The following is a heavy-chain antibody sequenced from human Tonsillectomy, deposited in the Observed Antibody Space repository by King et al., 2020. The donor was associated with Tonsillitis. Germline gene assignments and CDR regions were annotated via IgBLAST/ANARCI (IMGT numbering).Heavy chain of an antibody. V-gene: IGHV4-34*01. D-gene: IGHD6-19*01. CDR3: ARGPWLSRGASDY. CDR2: INHSGST. Sequence: VQLQQWGAGLLKPSETLSLTCAVYGGSFSGYYWSWIRQPPGKGLEWIGEINHSGSTNYNPSLKSRVTISVDTSKNQFSLKLSSVTAADTAVYYCARGPWLSRGASDYWGQGTLVTVSS. J-gene: IGHJ4*02. CDR1: GGSFSGYY.